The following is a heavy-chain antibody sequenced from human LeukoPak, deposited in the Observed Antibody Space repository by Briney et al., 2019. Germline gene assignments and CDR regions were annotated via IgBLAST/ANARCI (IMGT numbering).Heavy chain of an antibody. Sequence: SETLSLTCTVSGGSISSYFWSWVRQPPGKGLEWIGYIYYSANTNYNPSLKSRVTISVATSMNQYSLKLSSVTAADTAVYYCARGTYGDYGPIDFWGQGPLVTVSS. D-gene: IGHD4-17*01. CDR2: IYYSANT. CDR3: ARGTYGDYGPIDF. J-gene: IGHJ4*02. V-gene: IGHV4-59*08. CDR1: GGSISSYF.